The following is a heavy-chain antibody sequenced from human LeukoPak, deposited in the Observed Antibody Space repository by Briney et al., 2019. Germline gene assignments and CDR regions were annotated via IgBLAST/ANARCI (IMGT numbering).Heavy chain of an antibody. CDR1: GFTFDDHA. CDR2: ISSSSSYI. V-gene: IGHV3-21*01. D-gene: IGHD2-2*02. J-gene: IGHJ6*03. CDR3: ARADIVVVPAAIHYYYYMDV. Sequence: GGSLRLSCAASGFTFDDHAMHWVRQAPGKGLEWVSSISSSSSYIYYADSVKGRFTISRDNAKNSLYLQMNSLRAEDTAVYYCARADIVVVPAAIHYYYYMDVWGKGTTVTVSS.